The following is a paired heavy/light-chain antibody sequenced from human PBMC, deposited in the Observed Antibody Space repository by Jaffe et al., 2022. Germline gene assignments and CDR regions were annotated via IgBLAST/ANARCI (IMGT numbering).Light chain of an antibody. CDR3: MQGTHWPPFT. CDR2: KVS. J-gene: IGKJ3*01. V-gene: IGKV2-30*02. CDR1: QSLVHSDGNTY. Sequence: DVVMTQSPLSLPVTLGQPASISCRSSQSLVHSDGNTYLSWFQQRPGQSPRRLIYKVSNRDSGVSDTFSGSGSGTNFTLKISRVEAEDVGVYYCMQGTHWPPFTFGPGTKVDIK.
Heavy chain of an antibody. CDR2: IRSDGSIG. CDR1: GFTFSGYG. Sequence: QVQLVESGGGVVQPGGSLRLSCAASGFTFSGYGMHWVRQAPGKGLEWVAFIRSDGSIGWYANSVKGRFTISRDNSENTLYLQMNSLRGEDAAVYYCVKGTRDFDNWGQGTLVTVSS. J-gene: IGHJ4*02. V-gene: IGHV3-30*02. CDR3: VKGTRDFDN.